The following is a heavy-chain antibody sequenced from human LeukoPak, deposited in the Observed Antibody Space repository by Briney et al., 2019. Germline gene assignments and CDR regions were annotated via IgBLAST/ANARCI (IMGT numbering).Heavy chain of an antibody. J-gene: IGHJ5*02. V-gene: IGHV3-30*02. D-gene: IGHD2-2*02. CDR1: GFTFSSYG. CDR3: AKDKAAGVPAAIGSGFDP. CDR2: IRYDGSNK. Sequence: GGSLRLSCAASGFTFSSYGIHWVRQAPGKGLEWVAFIRYDGSNKCYADSVKGRFTISRDNSKNTLYLQMNSLRAEDTAVYYCAKDKAAGVPAAIGSGFDPWGQGTLVTVSS.